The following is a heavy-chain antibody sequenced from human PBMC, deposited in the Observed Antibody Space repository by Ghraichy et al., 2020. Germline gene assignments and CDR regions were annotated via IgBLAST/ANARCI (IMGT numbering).Heavy chain of an antibody. Sequence: SETLSLTCAVSGGSISSGGYSWSWIRQPPGKGLEWIGYIYHSGSTYYNPSLKSRVTISVDRSKNQFSLKLSSVTAADTAVYYCARALPSTVTTSGYYYYYMDVWGKGTTVTVSS. D-gene: IGHD4-17*01. CDR2: IYHSGST. CDR1: GGSISSGGYS. V-gene: IGHV4-30-2*01. J-gene: IGHJ6*03. CDR3: ARALPSTVTTSGYYYYYMDV.